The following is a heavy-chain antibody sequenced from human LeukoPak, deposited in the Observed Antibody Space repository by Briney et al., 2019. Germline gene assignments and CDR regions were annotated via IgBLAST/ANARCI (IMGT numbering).Heavy chain of an antibody. Sequence: AGGSLRLSCAASGLTFSTYAMSWVRQAPGKGLEWVSAISGSGSNTYYADSVKGRFTISRDNAKNSLYLQMNSLRAEDTAVYYCARGGVFFDYWGQGTLVTVSS. CDR1: GLTFSTYA. J-gene: IGHJ4*02. CDR3: ARGGVFFDY. D-gene: IGHD2-8*02. V-gene: IGHV3-23*01. CDR2: ISGSGSNT.